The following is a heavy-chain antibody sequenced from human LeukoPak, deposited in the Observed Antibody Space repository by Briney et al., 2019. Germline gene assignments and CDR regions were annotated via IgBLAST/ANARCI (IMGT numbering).Heavy chain of an antibody. Sequence: PGGSLRLSCVASGFTFSSYAMNWVRQAPGKGLEWASTISGSGGNTYYADPVKGRFTISRDNSKNTVYMQVNSLRAEDTAVYYCAKIYGLGSFYYFDYWGQGTLVTVSS. V-gene: IGHV3-23*01. CDR2: ISGSGGNT. J-gene: IGHJ4*02. CDR3: AKIYGLGSFYYFDY. CDR1: GFTFSSYA. D-gene: IGHD3-10*01.